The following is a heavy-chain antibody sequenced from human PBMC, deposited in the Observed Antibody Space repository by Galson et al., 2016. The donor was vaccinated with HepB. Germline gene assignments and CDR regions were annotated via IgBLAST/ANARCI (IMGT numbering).Heavy chain of an antibody. CDR3: ARNPARLDY. CDR2: ISSSGNTI. V-gene: IGHV3-11*01. D-gene: IGHD6-6*01. Sequence: SLRLSCAASGFTFSDFYMSWIRQAPGKGLEWVSYISSSGNTIYYAYSVKGRFNISRDNAKNYLYLEMNSLRADETAVYYCARNPARLDYSGQGTLVTVSS. CDR1: GFTFSDFY. J-gene: IGHJ4*02.